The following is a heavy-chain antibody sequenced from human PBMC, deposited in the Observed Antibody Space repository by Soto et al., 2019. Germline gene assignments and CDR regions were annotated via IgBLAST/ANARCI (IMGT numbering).Heavy chain of an antibody. V-gene: IGHV4-39*01. CDR2: IYYSGST. D-gene: IGHD3-10*01. CDR1: GGSISSSSYY. J-gene: IGHJ6*02. CDR3: ARLLGFGELLGPAYHYGMDV. Sequence: SETLSLTCTVSGGSISSSSYYWGWIRQPPGKGMEWIGSIYYSGSTYYNPSLKSRVTISVDTSKNQFSMKLSSVTAADTAVYYCARLLGFGELLGPAYHYGMDVWGQGTTVTVSS.